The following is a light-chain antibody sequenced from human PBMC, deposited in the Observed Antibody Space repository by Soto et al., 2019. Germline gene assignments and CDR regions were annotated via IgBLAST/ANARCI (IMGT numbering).Light chain of an antibody. Sequence: QAVLTQPPSVSGAPGQRVTISCSGSSSDIGGGNDVHWYHQLPGKAPRLLIYVSGNRPSAVPAGFSGSKSGTSASPAITALRTDDEADDYCQCYDTSRRNSVFGGGTKLTVL. V-gene: IGLV1-40*01. CDR3: QCYDTSRRNSV. CDR2: VSG. J-gene: IGLJ3*02. CDR1: SSDIGGGND.